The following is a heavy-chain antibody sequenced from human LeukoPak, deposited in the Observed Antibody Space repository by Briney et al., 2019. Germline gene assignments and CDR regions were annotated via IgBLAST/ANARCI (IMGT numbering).Heavy chain of an antibody. CDR3: AISIRVRGVIFGYYFDY. CDR1: GYTFTGYY. CDR2: INPNSGGT. J-gene: IGHJ4*02. V-gene: IGHV1-2*02. Sequence: ASVKVSCKASGYTFTGYYMHWVRQAPGQGLEWMGWINPNSGGTNYAQKFQGRVTMTRDTSISTAYMELSRLRSDDTAVYYCAISIRVRGVIFGYYFDYWGQGTLVTVSS. D-gene: IGHD3-10*01.